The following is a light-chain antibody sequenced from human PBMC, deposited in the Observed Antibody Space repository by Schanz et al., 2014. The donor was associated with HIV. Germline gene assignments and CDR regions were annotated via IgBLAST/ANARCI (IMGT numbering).Light chain of an antibody. Sequence: QSVLTQPPSASGSPGQSVTISCTGTSSDVGGYNYVSWYQHHPGKAPKLLISEVNKRPSGVPDRFSGSKSGNTASLTVSGLQAEDEADYYCCSYTGSGTLVFGGGTKVTVL. CDR3: CSYTGSGTLV. V-gene: IGLV2-8*01. J-gene: IGLJ2*01. CDR1: SSDVGGYNY. CDR2: EVN.